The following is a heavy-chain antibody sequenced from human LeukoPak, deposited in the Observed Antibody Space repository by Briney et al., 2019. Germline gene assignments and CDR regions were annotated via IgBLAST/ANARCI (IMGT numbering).Heavy chain of an antibody. Sequence: SQTLSLTCAISGDSFSSNSAAWTWIRQSPSRGLEWLGRTYYKSKWYDDYAVSVRSRIIINPDTSRNQFSLQLRSVTPEDTAVYFCARLKVTLVRGIIYDYYGLDVWGQGTPVSVSS. CDR3: ARLKVTLVRGIIYDYYGLDV. J-gene: IGHJ6*02. CDR2: TYYKSKWYD. CDR1: GDSFSSNSAA. V-gene: IGHV6-1*01. D-gene: IGHD3-10*01.